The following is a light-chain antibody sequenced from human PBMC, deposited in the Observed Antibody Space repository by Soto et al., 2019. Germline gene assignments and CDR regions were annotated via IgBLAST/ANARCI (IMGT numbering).Light chain of an antibody. CDR2: EAS. CDR3: QQYNDWLRT. CDR1: QTVSSS. Sequence: EIVLTQSPATLSLSPGERATLSCRASQTVSSSLAWYQQKPGQAPRLLIYEASNRATGIPARFSGSGSGADFTLTISSLQSEDSAVYYCQQYNDWLRTFGQGTKVDIK. V-gene: IGKV3-11*01. J-gene: IGKJ1*01.